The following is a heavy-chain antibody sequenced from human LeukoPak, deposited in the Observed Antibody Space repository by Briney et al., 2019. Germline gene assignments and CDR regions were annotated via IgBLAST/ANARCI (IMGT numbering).Heavy chain of an antibody. D-gene: IGHD1-26*01. CDR3: ARGGGGAKAFYFDY. J-gene: IGHJ4*02. Sequence: SETLSLTCTVSGGSISSGGYYWSWIRQHPGKGLEWIGEIDNNGITNYNPSLKSRVTMSVDTTRKRFSLRLTSESAADTGVYYCARGGGGAKAFYFDYWGQGSLVTVSS. V-gene: IGHV4-30-4*08. CDR2: IDNNGIT. CDR1: GGSISSGGYY.